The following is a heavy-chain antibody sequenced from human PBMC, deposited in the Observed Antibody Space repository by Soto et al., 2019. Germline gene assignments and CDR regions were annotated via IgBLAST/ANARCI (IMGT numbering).Heavy chain of an antibody. D-gene: IGHD2-2*01. CDR2: ISYSGST. V-gene: IGHV4-59*01. CDR1: GGSISSYY. Sequence: SETLSLTCTVSGGSISSYYWSWIRQPPGKGLEWIGYISYSGSTNYNPSLKSRVTISVDTSKNQFSLNLSSVTAADTAVYYCARVSWGTGYDWGQGTLVIVSS. CDR3: ARVSWGTGYD. J-gene: IGHJ4*02.